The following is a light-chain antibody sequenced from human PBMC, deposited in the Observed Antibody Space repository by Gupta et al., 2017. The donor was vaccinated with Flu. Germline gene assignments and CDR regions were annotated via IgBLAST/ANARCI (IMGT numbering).Light chain of an antibody. V-gene: IGLV6-57*01. CDR2: AND. CDR3: QSYVRTNRYI. CDR1: SGSIASSS. J-gene: IGLJ1*01. Sequence: SGSIASSSVQCYQQRPRSPPTTVIYANDQRPPGVPDRCSCSIDSASNSAPLTISALRTEDDADYYCQSYVRTNRYIFGPGTQVAVL.